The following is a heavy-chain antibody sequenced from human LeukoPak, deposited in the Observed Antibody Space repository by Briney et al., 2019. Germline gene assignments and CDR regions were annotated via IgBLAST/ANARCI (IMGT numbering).Heavy chain of an antibody. D-gene: IGHD2-2*01. CDR2: ISGRGGST. Sequence: GGSLRLSCAPSGFTFSNYAMRWVRQAPGKGLEWLSAISGRGGSTYYADSVKGRFTISRDNSMSSLYLKMNSLRAEDTAVYYCAKDRRLGYCTSTSCASFDMWGQGTLVTVSS. CDR3: AKDRRLGYCTSTSCASFDM. CDR1: GFTFSNYA. V-gene: IGHV3-23*01. J-gene: IGHJ3*02.